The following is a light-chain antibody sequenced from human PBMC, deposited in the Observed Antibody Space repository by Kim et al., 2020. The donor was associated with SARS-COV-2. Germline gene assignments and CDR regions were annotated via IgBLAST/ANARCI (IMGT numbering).Light chain of an antibody. V-gene: IGLV1-44*01. CDR3: ATWDGSLNGWV. CDR1: SSNIGSNT. J-gene: IGLJ3*02. CDR2: SNN. Sequence: GPGVTIYGSGSSSNIGSNTVNWYQQHPGTAPKFLIYSNNQRPSGVPDRFSGSKSGTSASLAISRLQSEDEADYYCATWDGSLNGWVFGGGTQLTVL.